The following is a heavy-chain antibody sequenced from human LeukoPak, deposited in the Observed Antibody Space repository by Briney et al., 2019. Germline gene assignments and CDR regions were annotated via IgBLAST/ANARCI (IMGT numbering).Heavy chain of an antibody. CDR2: ISGSGGST. J-gene: IGHJ4*02. CDR3: AKGLKGCSGPSCYYFFDF. D-gene: IGHD2-15*01. V-gene: IGHV3-23*01. CDR1: GFTFSSYA. Sequence: GGSLRLSCAASGFTFSSYAMSWVRQAPGKGLEWVSAISGSGGSTYYADSVKGRFTISRDNSKNTLYLQMNSLRAEDTAVYYCAKGLKGCSGPSCYYFFDFWGQGALITVSS.